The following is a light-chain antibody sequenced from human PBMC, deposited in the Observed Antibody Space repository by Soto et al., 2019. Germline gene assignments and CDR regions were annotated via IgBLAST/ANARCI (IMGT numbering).Light chain of an antibody. CDR1: QGINSW. V-gene: IGKV1-5*03. Sequence: DIQMTQSPSTLSASVGDRVTITCRASQGINSWLAWYQQKPGKAPKLLIYKASNLQSGIPSRFSGSGSGTEFTLTISSLQPDDFATYYCQQYKSYCTFGPGTKVDLK. J-gene: IGKJ3*01. CDR3: QQYKSYCT. CDR2: KAS.